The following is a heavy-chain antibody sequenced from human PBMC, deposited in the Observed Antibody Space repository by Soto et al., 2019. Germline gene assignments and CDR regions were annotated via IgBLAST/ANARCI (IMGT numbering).Heavy chain of an antibody. Sequence: ASVKVSCKASGGTFSSYAISWVRQAPGQGLEWMGGISAYNGNTNYAQKLQGRVTMTTDTSASTAYMELRSLRSDDTAVYYCARALGHTAMVHDAFDIWGQGTMVTVSS. CDR3: ARALGHTAMVHDAFDI. D-gene: IGHD5-18*01. V-gene: IGHV1-18*01. J-gene: IGHJ3*02. CDR1: GGTFSSYA. CDR2: ISAYNGNT.